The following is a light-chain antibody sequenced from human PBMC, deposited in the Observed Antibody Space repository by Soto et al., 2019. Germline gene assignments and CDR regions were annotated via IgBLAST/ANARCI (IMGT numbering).Light chain of an antibody. V-gene: IGKV1-33*01. CDR3: QQYDNLPRT. CDR2: DAS. J-gene: IGKJ4*01. Sequence: DIQMTQSPSSLSASVGDSVTITCQASQDISNYLNWYQQQPGKAPKLLIYDASNLETGVPSRFSGRGSGTDFTFTISSLQPEDIATYYCQQYDNLPRTFGGGTKVEIK. CDR1: QDISNY.